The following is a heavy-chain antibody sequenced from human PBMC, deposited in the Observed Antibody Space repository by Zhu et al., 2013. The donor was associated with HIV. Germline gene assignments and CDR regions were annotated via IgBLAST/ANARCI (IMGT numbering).Heavy chain of an antibody. CDR2: INHSGST. CDR1: GGSFSGYY. CDR3: ARGGQQVVEGEGGYMDV. D-gene: IGHD6-13*01. Sequence: QVQLRQWGAGLLKPSETLSLTCAVYGGSFSGYYWSWIRQPPGKGLEWIGEINHSGSTNYNPSLKSRVTISVDTSKNQFSLKLSSVTAADTAVYYCARGGQQVVEGEGGYMDVWGKGDHRHRLL. J-gene: IGHJ6*03. V-gene: IGHV4-34*01.